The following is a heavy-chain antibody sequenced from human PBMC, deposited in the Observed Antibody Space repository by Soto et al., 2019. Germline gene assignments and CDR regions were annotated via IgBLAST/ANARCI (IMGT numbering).Heavy chain of an antibody. V-gene: IGHV1-69*01. D-gene: IGHD2-2*01. CDR1: GGTFNSYA. J-gene: IGHJ6*02. CDR2: IIPISGTA. Sequence: QVQLVQSGAEVKKPGSSVKVSCKASGGTFNSYAISWVRQAPGQGLEWMGGIIPISGTANYAQKFHGRVTITADESTSTAYMELSSLRSEDTAVYYCARSQGSSTSLEIYYYYYYGMDVWGQGTTVTVSS. CDR3: ARSQGSSTSLEIYYYYYYGMDV.